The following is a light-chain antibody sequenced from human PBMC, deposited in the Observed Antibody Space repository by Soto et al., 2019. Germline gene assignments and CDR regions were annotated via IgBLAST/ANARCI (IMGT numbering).Light chain of an antibody. CDR1: SSDVGGYNY. CDR3: SSFTSKSTLI. CDR2: EVR. V-gene: IGLV2-14*01. J-gene: IGLJ2*01. Sequence: QSALTQPASVSGSPGQSITISCTGTSSDVGGYNYVFWYQQHPGKAPKLMIYEVRNRPSGIPLRFSASKSGNTASLTISGLQAEDEAHYYCSSFTSKSTLIFGGGTKLTVL.